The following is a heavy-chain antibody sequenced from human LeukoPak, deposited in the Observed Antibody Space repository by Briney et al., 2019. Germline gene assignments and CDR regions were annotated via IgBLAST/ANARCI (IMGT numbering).Heavy chain of an antibody. D-gene: IGHD1-26*01. CDR3: ARGGAFSGSYSNWFDP. V-gene: IGHV3-20*01. J-gene: IGHJ5*02. Sequence: GPGGSLRLSCAASGFTFDDYGMSWVRQAPGKGLEWVSGINWNGGSTGYADSVKGRFTISRDNAKNSLYLQMNSLRAEDTALYHCARGGAFSGSYSNWFDPWGQGTLVTVSS. CDR2: INWNGGST. CDR1: GFTFDDYG.